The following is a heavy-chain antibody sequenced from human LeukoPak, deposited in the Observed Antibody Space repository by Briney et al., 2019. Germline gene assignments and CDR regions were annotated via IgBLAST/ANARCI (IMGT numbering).Heavy chain of an antibody. J-gene: IGHJ4*02. Sequence: QSGGSLRLSCAASGFTFSSYAMSWVRQAPGKGLEWVSAISSSGGSTYYADSVKGRFTISRDNSKNTLYLQMNSLRAEDTAVYYCARVINWNHLDYWGQGTLVTVSS. CDR3: ARVINWNHLDY. CDR1: GFTFSSYA. V-gene: IGHV3-23*01. D-gene: IGHD1-20*01. CDR2: ISSSGGST.